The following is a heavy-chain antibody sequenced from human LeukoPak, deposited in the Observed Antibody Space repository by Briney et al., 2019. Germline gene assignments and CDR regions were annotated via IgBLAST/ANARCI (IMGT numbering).Heavy chain of an antibody. D-gene: IGHD5-12*01. Sequence: PGGSLRLSCAASGFTFSTYGMSWVRQAPGKGLDWVANIKQDGSEKYYVDSVKGRFTISRDNAKNSLYLQMNSLRAEDTAVYYCARSNSGYDKDAFDIWGQGTMVTVSS. V-gene: IGHV3-7*01. J-gene: IGHJ3*02. CDR3: ARSNSGYDKDAFDI. CDR2: IKQDGSEK. CDR1: GFTFSTYG.